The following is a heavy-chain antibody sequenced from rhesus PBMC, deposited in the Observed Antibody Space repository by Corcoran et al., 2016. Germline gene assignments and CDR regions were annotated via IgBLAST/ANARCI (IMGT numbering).Heavy chain of an antibody. CDR1: GGSISSSY. J-gene: IGHJ4*01. CDR3: VRWEAGTGSFDY. D-gene: IGHD1-20*01. V-gene: IGHV4-169*01. Sequence: QLQLQESGPGLVKPSETLSVTCAVSGGSISSSYWSWLRQAPGKGLEWVGYIDGSGSSTNYNPSLKSRVTLSVDTSKNQFSLKLSSVTAADTAVYYCVRWEAGTGSFDYWGQGVLVTVSS. CDR2: IDGSGSST.